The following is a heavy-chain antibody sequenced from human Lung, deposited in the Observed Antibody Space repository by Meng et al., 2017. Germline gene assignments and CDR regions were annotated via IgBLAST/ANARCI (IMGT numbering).Heavy chain of an antibody. CDR2: IFYDGST. CDR1: CGSVSSGTYY. Sequence: HVLQSEPVSGVVVPSEPLSLPCTVSCGSVSSGTYYWCWIRHPPGKGLEWIGYIFYDGSTSYNPTLKSRVTISVDTSKNQFSLKLSSVTAADTAVYYCARGQKGYFDLWGRGTLVTVSS. CDR3: ARGQKGYFDL. J-gene: IGHJ2*01. V-gene: IGHV4-61*01.